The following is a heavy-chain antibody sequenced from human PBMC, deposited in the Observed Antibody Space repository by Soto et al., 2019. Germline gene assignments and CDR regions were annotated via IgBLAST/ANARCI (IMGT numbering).Heavy chain of an antibody. J-gene: IGHJ4*02. CDR2: IYYSGST. CDR3: AGGWLGVVTPDY. CDR1: GGSISSGGYY. Sequence: PSETLSLTCTVSGGSISSGGYYWSWIRQHPGKGLEWIGYIYYSGSTYYNPSLKSRVTISVDTSKNQFSLKLSSVTAADTAVYYCAGGWLGVVTPDYWGQGTLVTVSS. D-gene: IGHD3-10*01. V-gene: IGHV4-31*03.